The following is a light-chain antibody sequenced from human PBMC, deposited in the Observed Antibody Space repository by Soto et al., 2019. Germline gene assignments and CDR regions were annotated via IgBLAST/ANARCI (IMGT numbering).Light chain of an antibody. V-gene: IGKV1-39*01. J-gene: IGKJ1*01. CDR2: AAS. CDR3: QQSYSTPPWT. CDR1: QSISSY. Sequence: DIQMTQSPSSLSASVGDRFTITCRASQSISSYLNWYQQKPGKAPKLLIYAASSLQSGVPSRFSGSGSGTDFTLTISSLQPEDFATYYCQQSYSTPPWTFGQGTKVDTK.